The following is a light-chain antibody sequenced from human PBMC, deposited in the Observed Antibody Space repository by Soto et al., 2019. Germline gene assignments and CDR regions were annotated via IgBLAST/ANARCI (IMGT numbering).Light chain of an antibody. CDR3: QNYGSSPRT. CDR2: RAF. CDR1: QSVSDN. V-gene: IGKV3-20*01. J-gene: IGKJ1*01. Sequence: EVLMTQSPDTLYVSPGERVTLSCRASQSVSDNLAWYQQKPGQGPRLLVYRAFKRATGIPDRFSGSGSGTDFTRTISRMEPEDFAVDCCQNYGSSPRTFGQGTTADIK.